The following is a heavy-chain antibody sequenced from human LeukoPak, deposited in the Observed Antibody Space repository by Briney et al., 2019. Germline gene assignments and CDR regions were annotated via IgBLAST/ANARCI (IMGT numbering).Heavy chain of an antibody. V-gene: IGHV3-7*01. CDR1: GFTFSSYW. Sequence: GGSLRLSCAASGFTFSSYWMSWVRQAPGKGLEWVANIKQDGSEKYYVDSAKGRFTISRDNAKNSLYLQMNSLRAEDTAVYYCARDNGVLHYYYYYYMDVWGKGTTVTVSS. CDR3: ARDNGVLHYYYYYYMDV. J-gene: IGHJ6*03. CDR2: IKQDGSEK. D-gene: IGHD2-8*01.